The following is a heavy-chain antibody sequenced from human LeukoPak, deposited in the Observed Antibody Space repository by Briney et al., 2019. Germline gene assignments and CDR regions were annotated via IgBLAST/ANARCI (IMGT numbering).Heavy chain of an antibody. V-gene: IGHV4-39*07. J-gene: IGHJ4*02. Sequence: PSETLSLTCTVSGGSISSSSYYWGWIRQPPGKGLEWIGSIYYSGSTNYNPSLKSRVTISVDTSKNQFSLKLSSVTAADTAVYYCARVVRGTFDYWGQGTLVTVSS. CDR1: GGSISSSSYY. CDR3: ARVVRGTFDY. CDR2: IYYSGST.